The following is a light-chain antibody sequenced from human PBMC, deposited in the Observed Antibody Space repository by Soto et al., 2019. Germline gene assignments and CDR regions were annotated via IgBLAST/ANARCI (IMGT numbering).Light chain of an antibody. Sequence: EIVLTQSPGTLSLSPGERATLSCRASQSVSSSYLAWYQQKPGQAPRLLIYGASSSATGIPDRLSGSGSVTDFTLTISRLEPEDCAVYYCQQYGSSPYTFGRGTKVYIK. J-gene: IGKJ3*01. CDR2: GAS. V-gene: IGKV3-20*01. CDR3: QQYGSSPYT. CDR1: QSVSSSY.